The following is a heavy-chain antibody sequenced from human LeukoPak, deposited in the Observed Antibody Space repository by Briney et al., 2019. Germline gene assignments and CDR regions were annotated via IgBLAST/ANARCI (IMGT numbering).Heavy chain of an antibody. J-gene: IGHJ4*02. Sequence: GGSLRLSCAASGFTFDDYTIHWVRQAPGKGLEWVSGITWNSAVLGYADSVKGRFTIFRDNAKNSLYLQMNSLRAEDMALYYCAKTRGKYGSGTYFDSWGQGTLVTVSS. CDR1: GFTFDDYT. V-gene: IGHV3-9*03. CDR2: ITWNSAVL. D-gene: IGHD3-10*01. CDR3: AKTRGKYGSGTYFDS.